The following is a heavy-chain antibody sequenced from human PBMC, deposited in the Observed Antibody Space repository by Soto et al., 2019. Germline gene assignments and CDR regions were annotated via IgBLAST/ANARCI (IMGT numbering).Heavy chain of an antibody. CDR2: ISAYNGNT. D-gene: IGHD6-13*01. CDR3: ARGTWALGYY. Sequence: QVQLVQSGAEVKKPGASVKVSCKASGYTFTSYGISWVRQAPGQGLEWMGWISAYNGNTTYAQKTQGRVTMTTDTDTSTAYMDLRSLRCDVTSVCYCARGTWALGYYWGQGTLVIVSS. J-gene: IGHJ4*02. V-gene: IGHV1-18*01. CDR1: GYTFTSYG.